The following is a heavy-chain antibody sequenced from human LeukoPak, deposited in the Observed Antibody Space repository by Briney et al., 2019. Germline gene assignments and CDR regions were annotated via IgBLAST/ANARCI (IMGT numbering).Heavy chain of an antibody. J-gene: IGHJ6*02. CDR1: GGSISSGSYY. CDR2: IYTSGST. Sequence: PSQTLSLTCTVSGGSISSGSYYWSWIRQPAGKGLEWIGRIYTSGSTNYNPSLKSRVTISVDTSKNQSSLKRSSVPAADTAVYYCARDRSDYYGMDVWGQGTTVTVSS. V-gene: IGHV4-61*02. CDR3: ARDRSDYYGMDV.